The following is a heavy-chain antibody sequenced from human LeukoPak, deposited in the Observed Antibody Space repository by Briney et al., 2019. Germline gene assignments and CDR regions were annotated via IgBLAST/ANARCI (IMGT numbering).Heavy chain of an antibody. J-gene: IGHJ4*02. CDR3: AREDQLLGYFDY. D-gene: IGHD1-7*01. Sequence: SETLSLTCTVFGGSISSYYWSWIRQPPGKGLEWIGYIYTSGSTNYNPSLKSRVTISVDTSKNQFSLKLSSVTAADTAVYYCAREDQLLGYFDYWGQGTLVTVSS. CDR1: GGSISSYY. V-gene: IGHV4-4*09. CDR2: IYTSGST.